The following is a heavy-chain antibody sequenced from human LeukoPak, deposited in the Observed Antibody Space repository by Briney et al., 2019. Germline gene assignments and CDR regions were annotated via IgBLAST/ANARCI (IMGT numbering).Heavy chain of an antibody. J-gene: IGHJ6*02. V-gene: IGHV4-59*08. D-gene: IGHD1-26*01. CDR1: GASISTYY. CDR3: ARYTRGTHGMDV. Sequence: SETLSLTCTVSGASISTYYWTWIRQPPGKGLEWIGYIYYDGSTNYNPSLKSRVTISVDTSKNQFSLKLTSLTAADTAVYYCARYTRGTHGMDVWGQGTTVTVSS. CDR2: IYYDGST.